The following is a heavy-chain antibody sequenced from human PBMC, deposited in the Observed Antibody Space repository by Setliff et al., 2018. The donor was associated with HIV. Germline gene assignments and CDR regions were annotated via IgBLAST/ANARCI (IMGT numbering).Heavy chain of an antibody. Sequence: ASVKVSCKVHGNTLTELSMHWVRQAPGKGLEWLGGFDPEDGDTIYAQQFQGRVTLTEDTSTETAYMELNSLTSEDTAVYFCATVWTRRALYYLRPSGGFDYWGQGTLVTVSS. CDR1: GNTLTELS. J-gene: IGHJ4*02. D-gene: IGHD3-10*01. V-gene: IGHV1-24*01. CDR3: ATVWTRRALYYLRPSGGFDY. CDR2: FDPEDGDT.